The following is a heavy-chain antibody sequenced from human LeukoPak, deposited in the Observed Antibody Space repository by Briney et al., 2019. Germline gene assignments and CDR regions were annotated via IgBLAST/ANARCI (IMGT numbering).Heavy chain of an antibody. D-gene: IGHD3-16*02. CDR1: GFTFSSYG. V-gene: IGHV3-30*03. CDR3: AREEHDYVWGSYRYYYYYGIDV. CDR2: ISFDGSNE. J-gene: IGHJ6*02. Sequence: GGSLRLSCAASGFTFSSYGMHWVRQSPGRGLEWVSFISFDGSNEFYADSLKGRFSISRDNSKDTLYLQMDSLRAEDTALYYCAREEHDYVWGSYRYYYYYGIDVWGQGTTVTVSS.